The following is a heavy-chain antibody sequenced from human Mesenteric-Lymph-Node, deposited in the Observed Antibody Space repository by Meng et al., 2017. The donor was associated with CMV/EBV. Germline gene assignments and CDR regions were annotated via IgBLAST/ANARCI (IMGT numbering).Heavy chain of an antibody. CDR3: ARDEGSGIDWYFDL. CDR2: INAGNGNT. V-gene: IGHV1-3*01. D-gene: IGHD6-19*01. CDR1: GYTFTSYA. Sequence: SGYTFTSYAMHWVRQAPGQRLEWMGWINAGNGNTKYSQKFQGRVTITRDTSASTAYMELSSLRSEDTAVYYCARDEGSGIDWYFDLWGQGTLVTVSS. J-gene: IGHJ2*01.